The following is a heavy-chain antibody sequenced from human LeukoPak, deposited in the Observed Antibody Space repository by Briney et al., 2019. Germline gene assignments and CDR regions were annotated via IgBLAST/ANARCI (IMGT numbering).Heavy chain of an antibody. CDR3: ARYNWNYSDAFDI. CDR2: IYTSGST. Sequence: SETLSLTCTVSGGSISSYYWSWIRQPPGKGLEWIGYIYTSGSTNYNPSLKSRVTISVDTSKNQFSLKLSSVTAADTAMYYCARYNWNYSDAFDIWGQGTMVTVSS. J-gene: IGHJ3*02. D-gene: IGHD1-7*01. CDR1: GGSISSYY. V-gene: IGHV4-4*09.